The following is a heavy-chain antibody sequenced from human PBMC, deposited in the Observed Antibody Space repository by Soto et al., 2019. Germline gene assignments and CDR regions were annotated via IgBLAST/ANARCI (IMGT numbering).Heavy chain of an antibody. CDR3: ARAHEVAWFDS. J-gene: IGHJ5*01. Sequence: GGSLRLSCTASGFSFSSFTMNWVRQAPGKGLQWVASITNRGTHTYSADSVKGRFTISRDNDKNSLYLQMNNLRAEDTATYYCARAHEVAWFDSWGLGTLVTVSS. D-gene: IGHD2-15*01. CDR2: ITNRGTHT. V-gene: IGHV3-21*06. CDR1: GFSFSSFT.